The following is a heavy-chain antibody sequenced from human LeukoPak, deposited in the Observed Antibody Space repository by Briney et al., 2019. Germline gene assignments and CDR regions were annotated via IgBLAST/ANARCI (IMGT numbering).Heavy chain of an antibody. D-gene: IGHD2-15*01. Sequence: SETLSLTCAVYGGSFSGYYWSWIRQPPGKGLEWIEEINHSGSTNYNPSLKSRVTISVDTSKNQFSLKLSSVTAADTAVYYCASRVVVAATLGWFDPWGQGTLVTVSS. CDR2: INHSGST. J-gene: IGHJ5*02. CDR3: ASRVVVAATLGWFDP. V-gene: IGHV4-34*01. CDR1: GGSFSGYY.